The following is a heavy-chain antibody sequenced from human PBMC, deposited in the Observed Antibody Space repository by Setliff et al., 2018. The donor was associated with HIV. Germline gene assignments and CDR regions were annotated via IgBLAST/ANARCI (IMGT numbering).Heavy chain of an antibody. J-gene: IGHJ5*02. CDR2: INPNGGYT. CDR1: GYIFTDYY. CDR3: ARTSLPSYDTLTGYYSPEP. V-gene: IGHV1-2*02. Sequence: ASVKVSCKASGYIFTDYYIHWVRQAPGQGLEWMGWINPNGGYTNYAQKFLGRVTMTQDTSFTTAYLEVSSLTSDDTAVYYCARTSLPSYDTLTGYYSPEPWGQGTLVTVSS. D-gene: IGHD3-9*01.